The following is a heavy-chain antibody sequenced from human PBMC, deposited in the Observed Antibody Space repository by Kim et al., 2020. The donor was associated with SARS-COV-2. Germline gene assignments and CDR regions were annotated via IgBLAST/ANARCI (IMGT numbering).Heavy chain of an antibody. J-gene: IGHJ4*02. V-gene: IGHV3-30*04. CDR2: ISYDGSNK. CDR1: GFTFSSYA. CDR3: AREAGRSVVVPAATDY. D-gene: IGHD2-2*01. Sequence: GGSLRLSCAASGFTFSSYAMHWVRQAPGKGLEWVAVISYDGSNKYYADSVKGRFTISRDNSKNTLYLQMNSLRAEDTAVYYCAREAGRSVVVPAATDYWGQGTLVTVSS.